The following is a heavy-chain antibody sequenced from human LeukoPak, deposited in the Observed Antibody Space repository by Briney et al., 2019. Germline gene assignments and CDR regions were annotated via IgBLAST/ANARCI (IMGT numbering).Heavy chain of an antibody. D-gene: IGHD3-10*01. V-gene: IGHV3-66*01. CDR1: GFTVSSNY. CDR2: IYSGGST. J-gene: IGHJ4*02. CDR3: ARDLWSGSGSYLFYY. Sequence: GGSLRLSCAASGFTVSSNYMSWVHQAPGRGLEWVSVIYSGGSTYYADSVKGRFTISRDNSKNTLYLQMNSLRAEDTAVYYCARDLWSGSGSYLFYYWGQGTLVTVSS.